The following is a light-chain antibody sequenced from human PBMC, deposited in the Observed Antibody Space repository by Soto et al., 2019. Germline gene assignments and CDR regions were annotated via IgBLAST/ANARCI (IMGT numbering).Light chain of an antibody. Sequence: DIQMTQSPSTLSASVGDRVTITCRASQSIARWVAWYQQKPGKAPKLLIYDASNLESGVPSRFSGSGSGTEFTLTIISLQPDDFATYYCQQYNSYWTXGPGTKVDIK. J-gene: IGKJ1*01. CDR3: QQYNSYWT. CDR2: DAS. V-gene: IGKV1-5*01. CDR1: QSIARW.